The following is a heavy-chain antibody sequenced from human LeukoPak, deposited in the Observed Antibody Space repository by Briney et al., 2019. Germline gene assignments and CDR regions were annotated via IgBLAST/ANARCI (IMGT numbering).Heavy chain of an antibody. D-gene: IGHD3-10*01. CDR1: GGSISSYY. J-gene: IGHJ4*02. CDR2: IYYSGST. CDR3: AGGVRLKWFGETSGPYYFDY. V-gene: IGHV4-59*01. Sequence: PSETLSLTCTVSGGSISSYYWSWLRQPPGKGLEWIGYIYYSGSTNYNPSLKSRVTISVDTSKNQFSLNVSSVTAADTAVYYCAGGVRLKWFGETSGPYYFDYWGQGTLVTVSS.